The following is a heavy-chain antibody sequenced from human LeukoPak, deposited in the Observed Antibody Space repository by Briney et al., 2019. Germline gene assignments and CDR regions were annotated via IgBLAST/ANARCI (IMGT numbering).Heavy chain of an antibody. J-gene: IGHJ6*02. V-gene: IGHV3-23*01. CDR2: ISGSDGST. CDR3: AKLAGYYYYGMDV. Sequence: GGSLRLSCAASGFTFSSYAMSWVRQAPGKGLEWVSGISGSDGSTYYADSVKGRFTIFRDNSKNTLHVQMNSLRAEDTAVYYCAKLAGYYYYGMDVWGQGTTVTVSS. CDR1: GFTFSSYA.